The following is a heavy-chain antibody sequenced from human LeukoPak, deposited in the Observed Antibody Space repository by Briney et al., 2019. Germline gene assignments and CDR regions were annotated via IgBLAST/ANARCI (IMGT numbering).Heavy chain of an antibody. CDR3: AKGAGCSGGSCYPEGPYYFDY. Sequence: GSLRLSCAASGFTFSSYGMHWVRQAPGKGLEWVAVISYDGSNKYYADSVKGRFTISRDNSKNTLYLQMNSLRAEDTAVYYCAKGAGCSGGSCYPEGPYYFDYWGQGTLVTVSS. CDR1: GFTFSSYG. V-gene: IGHV3-30*18. CDR2: ISYDGSNK. J-gene: IGHJ4*02. D-gene: IGHD2-15*01.